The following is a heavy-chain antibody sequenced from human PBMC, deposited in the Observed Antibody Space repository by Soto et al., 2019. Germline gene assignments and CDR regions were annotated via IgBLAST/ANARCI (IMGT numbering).Heavy chain of an antibody. CDR2: IYYTGST. J-gene: IGHJ4*02. CDR1: GVSISSSNYH. CDR3: ARHTSRGYSSSWFFDD. Sequence: QLQLQESGPGLVKPSETLSLTCTVSGVSISSSNYHWGWIRQPPGKGLEWIGSIYYTGSTHYNPSLKSRVTVSADTSKNQFSLTMTSVTAADTAVYYCARHTSRGYSSSWFFDDWGQGTLVTVSS. V-gene: IGHV4-39*01. D-gene: IGHD2-2*01.